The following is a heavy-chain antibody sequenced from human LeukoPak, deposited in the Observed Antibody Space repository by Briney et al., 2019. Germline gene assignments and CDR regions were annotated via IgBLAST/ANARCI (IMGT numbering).Heavy chain of an antibody. CDR3: ARQFGVT. CDR1: GYPYTTYR. D-gene: IGHD3-16*01. V-gene: IGHV5-51*01. J-gene: IGHJ4*02. CDR2: IHPVDSDT. Sequence: GGSLEISLQAFGYPYTTYRIGRVRPMPGKSVEGMAIIHPVDSDTRYSPSFQGQVTISDDKSISTVYLQWSSLRASDTAMYYCARQFGVTWGQGTLVTVSS.